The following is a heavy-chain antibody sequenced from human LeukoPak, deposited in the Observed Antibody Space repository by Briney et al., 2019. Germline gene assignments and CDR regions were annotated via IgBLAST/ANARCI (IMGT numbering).Heavy chain of an antibody. V-gene: IGHV3-53*01. CDR3: ARASPVYGDFDY. D-gene: IGHD4-17*01. CDR2: IFPDGQT. Sequence: PGGSLRLSCALSGLTVNDNYMSWVRQAPGKGLEWVSLIFPDGQTYYADFVQGRFSISRDMSRNILFLDMSSLRAEDTAVFFCARASPVYGDFDYWGQGTLVTVSS. J-gene: IGHJ4*02. CDR1: GLTVNDNY.